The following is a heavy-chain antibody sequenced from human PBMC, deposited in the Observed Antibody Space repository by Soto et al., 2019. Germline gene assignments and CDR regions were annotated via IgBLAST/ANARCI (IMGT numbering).Heavy chain of an antibody. CDR1: GFTFSSYA. CDR2: ISGSGGST. D-gene: IGHD6-13*01. CDR3: AKHDSSSWYGPVYYFDY. V-gene: IGHV3-23*01. Sequence: HPGGSLRLSCAASGFTFSSYAMSWVRQAPGKGLEWVSAISGSGGSTYYADSVKGRFTISRDNSKNTLYLQMNSLRAEDTAVYYCAKHDSSSWYGPVYYFDYWGQGTLVTVSS. J-gene: IGHJ4*02.